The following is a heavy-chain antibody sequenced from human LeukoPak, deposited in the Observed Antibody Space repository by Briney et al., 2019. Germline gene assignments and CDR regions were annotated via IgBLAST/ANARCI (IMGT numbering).Heavy chain of an antibody. CDR1: GFTFSSYG. D-gene: IGHD1-7*01. J-gene: IGHJ2*01. Sequence: PGGSLRLSCAASGFTFSSYGMHWVRQAPGKGLEWVAFIRYDGSNKYYADSVKGRFTLSRDNSKNALYLQINSLRAEDTAIYYCAKEGGTTGTTLAFFDLWGRGTLVTVSS. CDR3: AKEGGTTGTTLAFFDL. V-gene: IGHV3-30*02. CDR2: IRYDGSNK.